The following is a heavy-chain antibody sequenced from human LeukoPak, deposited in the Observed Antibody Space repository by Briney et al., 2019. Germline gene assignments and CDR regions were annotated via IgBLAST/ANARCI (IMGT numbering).Heavy chain of an antibody. V-gene: IGHV3-73*01. D-gene: IGHD4-23*01. CDR3: ARSLIDYGGSYDAFDI. Sequence: PGGSLRLSCAASGFTFSGSAMHWVRQASGKGLEWVGRIRSKANSYATAYAASVKGRFTISRDDSKNTAYLQMNSLKTEDTAVYYCARSLIDYGGSYDAFDIWGQGTMVTISS. J-gene: IGHJ3*02. CDR1: GFTFSGSA. CDR2: IRSKANSYAT.